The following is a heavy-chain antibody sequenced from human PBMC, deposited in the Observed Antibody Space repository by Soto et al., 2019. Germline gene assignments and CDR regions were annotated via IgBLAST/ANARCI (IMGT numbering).Heavy chain of an antibody. CDR3: ARVATVTTAFLFDY. D-gene: IGHD4-17*01. CDR2: ISSSSSYI. V-gene: IGHV3-21*04. Sequence: GGSLRLSCAASGFTFSSYSMNWVRQAPGKGLEWVSSISSSSSYIYYADSVKGRFTISRDNAKNSLYLQMNSLRAEDTAVYYCARVATVTTAFLFDYWGQGTLVTVSS. CDR1: GFTFSSYS. J-gene: IGHJ4*02.